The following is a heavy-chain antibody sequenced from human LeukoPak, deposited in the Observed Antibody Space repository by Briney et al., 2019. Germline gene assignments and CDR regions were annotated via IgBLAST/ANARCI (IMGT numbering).Heavy chain of an antibody. CDR3: ARFYATTHYFDY. CDR1: GFSLSRNGVG. V-gene: IGHV2-5*02. D-gene: IGHD2/OR15-2a*01. J-gene: IGHJ4*02. CDR2: VYWDDDK. Sequence: SGPTLVNPTQTPTLTCTFSGFSLSRNGVGVTWIRQPPGKALEWLATVYWDDDKAYSPSLKTRVTITKDSSKNQVVLIMTNMDPVDTATYYCARFYATTHYFDYWGQGILVTVSS.